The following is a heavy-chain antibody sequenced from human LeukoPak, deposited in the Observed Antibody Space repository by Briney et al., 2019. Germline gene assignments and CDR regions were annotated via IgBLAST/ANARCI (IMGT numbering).Heavy chain of an antibody. Sequence: SQTLSLTCAISGDSVSSNRAAWNWFRQSPSRGLEWLRRTYYTSKWYNDYAVSVKSRITVNPDTSKNQFSLHLNSVTPEDTAVYYCARQGFRRFDPWGQGTLVTVSS. V-gene: IGHV6-1*01. CDR3: ARQGFRRFDP. CDR1: GDSVSSNRAA. D-gene: IGHD3-3*01. CDR2: TYYTSKWYN. J-gene: IGHJ5*02.